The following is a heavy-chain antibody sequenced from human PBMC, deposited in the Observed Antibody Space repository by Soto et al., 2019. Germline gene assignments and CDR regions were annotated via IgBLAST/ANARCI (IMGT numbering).Heavy chain of an antibody. Sequence: QVQLVQSGAEVKKPGSSVKVSCRASGDTFSSNSFMWVRQAPGKGLEWMGRIIPFTGTTNYAQKFRGRVSITADEPQTTAYMGLGGWASDDTAVYCWGKGGGGDYWGQGTLVAVSS. V-gene: IGHV1-69*08. CDR3: GKGGGGDY. CDR1: GDTFSSNS. CDR2: IIPFTGTT. J-gene: IGHJ4*02. D-gene: IGHD3-16*01.